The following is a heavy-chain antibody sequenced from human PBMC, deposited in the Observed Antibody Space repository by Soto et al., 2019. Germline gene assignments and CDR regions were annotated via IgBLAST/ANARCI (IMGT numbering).Heavy chain of an antibody. Sequence: GGSLRLSCAASGFTFSSYAMSWVRQAPGKGLEWVSAISGSGGSTYYADSVKGRFTISRDNSKNTLYLQMNSLRAEDTVVYYCAQEDNSGSYGYFQHWGQGTLVTVSS. D-gene: IGHD1-26*01. J-gene: IGHJ1*01. V-gene: IGHV3-23*01. CDR3: AQEDNSGSYGYFQH. CDR2: ISGSGGST. CDR1: GFTFSSYA.